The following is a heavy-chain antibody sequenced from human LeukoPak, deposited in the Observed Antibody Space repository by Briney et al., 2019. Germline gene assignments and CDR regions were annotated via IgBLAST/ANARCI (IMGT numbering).Heavy chain of an antibody. CDR2: IYSSGIT. D-gene: IGHD3-3*01. CDR1: GGSISSYY. Sequence: SETLSLTCTVSGGSISSYYWSWIRQPPGKGLEWIGQIYSSGITNYSPSLKSRVTISVDTSKNQFSLKLTSVTAADTAVYYCARGRIFGVVNPYYWGQGTLVTVSS. CDR3: ARGRIFGVVNPYY. J-gene: IGHJ4*02. V-gene: IGHV4-59*01.